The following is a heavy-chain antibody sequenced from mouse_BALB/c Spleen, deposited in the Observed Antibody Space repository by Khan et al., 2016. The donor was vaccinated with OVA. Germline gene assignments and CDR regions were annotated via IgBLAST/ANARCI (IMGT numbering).Heavy chain of an antibody. D-gene: IGHD3-1*01. CDR3: ARQWARDVGFDY. CDR1: GFIFSSFA. J-gene: IGHJ2*01. CDR2: ISSGGSYT. Sequence: EVELVESGGGLVKPGGSLKLSCAASGFIFSSFAMSWIRQTPEKRLEWVATISSGGSYTYYPDSVKGRFTISRDNGKNTLYLQMSSLRYEDTAMYYCARQWARDVGFDYWGQGTTLTVSS. V-gene: IGHV5-9-3*01.